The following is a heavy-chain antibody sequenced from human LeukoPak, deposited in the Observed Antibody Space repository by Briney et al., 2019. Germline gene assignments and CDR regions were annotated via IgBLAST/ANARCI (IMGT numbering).Heavy chain of an antibody. CDR1: GGSISSGDYP. D-gene: IGHD3-3*02. Sequence: SETLSLTCAVSGGSISSGDYPWSWIRQPPGKGLEWIGYIFHTGHTSYNPSLKSRVTISVDMSKNQLSLRLSSVTAADTAMYYCARHFHSAWFGFWGQGSLVTVSS. CDR3: ARHFHSAWFGF. V-gene: IGHV4-30-2*01. CDR2: IFHTGHT. J-gene: IGHJ4*02.